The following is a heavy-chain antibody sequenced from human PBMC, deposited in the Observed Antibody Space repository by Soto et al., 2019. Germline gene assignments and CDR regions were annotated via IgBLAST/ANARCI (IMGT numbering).Heavy chain of an antibody. D-gene: IGHD6-6*01. J-gene: IGHJ6*02. Sequence: GGSLRLSCAASGFTFSSYGMHWVRQAPGKGLEWVAVIWYDGSNKYYADSVKGRFTISRDNSKNTLYLQMNSLRAEDTAVYYCARTTAWGGQLDRGMDVWGQGTTVTVSS. CDR3: ARTTAWGGQLDRGMDV. CDR1: GFTFSSYG. CDR2: IWYDGSNK. V-gene: IGHV3-33*01.